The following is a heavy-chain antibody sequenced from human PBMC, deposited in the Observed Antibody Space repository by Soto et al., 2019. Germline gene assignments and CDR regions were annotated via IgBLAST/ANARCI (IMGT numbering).Heavy chain of an antibody. Sequence: SETLSLTCTVSGDSVSKYYWNWIRQPAGKGLEWIGRIHSTRSPNYNPSLKSRVTMSVDTSKNQFSLKLNLTSVTAAGTAVYYCARSPAYGDYANLDTWGQGTLVTVS. CDR1: GDSVSKYY. CDR2: IHSTRSP. CDR3: ARSPAYGDYANLDT. J-gene: IGHJ5*02. D-gene: IGHD4-17*01. V-gene: IGHV4-4*07.